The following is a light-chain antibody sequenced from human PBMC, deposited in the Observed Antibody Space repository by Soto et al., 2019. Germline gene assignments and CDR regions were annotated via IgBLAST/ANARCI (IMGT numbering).Light chain of an antibody. V-gene: IGKV3-11*01. Sequence: EIVLTQSPATLSLSPGERATLSCRASQSVSSYLAWYQQKPGQAPRLLIYDASNRATRIPARFSGSGSGSDFTLTISSLEPEDFAVYYCQQRSNGGTFGQGTKVDIK. CDR1: QSVSSY. J-gene: IGKJ1*01. CDR2: DAS. CDR3: QQRSNGGT.